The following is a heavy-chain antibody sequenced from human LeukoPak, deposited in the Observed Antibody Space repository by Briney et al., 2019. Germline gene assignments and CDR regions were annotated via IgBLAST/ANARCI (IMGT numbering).Heavy chain of an antibody. CDR2: ISPTGDST. CDR1: GFTFRDYV. Sequence: GGSLRLSCAASGFTFRDYVISWVRQAPGKGLEWVSSISPTGDSTYYAGSVRGRFTLSRDNSKNTLYFQMNSLRAEDTAIYYCAQDWPSAVTTTPGFWGQGTMVIVSS. CDR3: AQDWPSAVTTTPGF. J-gene: IGHJ3*01. D-gene: IGHD4-17*01. V-gene: IGHV3-23*01.